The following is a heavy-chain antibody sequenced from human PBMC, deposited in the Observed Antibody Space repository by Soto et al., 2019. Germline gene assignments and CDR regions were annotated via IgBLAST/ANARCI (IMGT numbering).Heavy chain of an antibody. V-gene: IGHV3-48*03. J-gene: IGHJ4*02. Sequence: GGSLRLSCAASGFTFSSYGMNWVRQAPGKGLEWVSYISSSGSTIYYADSVKGRFTISRDNAKNSLYLQMNSLRAEDTAVYYCARDSLYYDILTGYGRPDYWGQGTLVTVSS. CDR1: GFTFSSYG. D-gene: IGHD3-9*01. CDR3: ARDSLYYDILTGYGRPDY. CDR2: ISSSGSTI.